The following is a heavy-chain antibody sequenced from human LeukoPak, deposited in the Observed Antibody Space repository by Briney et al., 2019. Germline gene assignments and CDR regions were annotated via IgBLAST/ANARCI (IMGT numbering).Heavy chain of an antibody. D-gene: IGHD6-13*01. CDR3: ARGRIAAGNNWFDP. V-gene: IGHV4-39*07. J-gene: IGHJ5*02. CDR1: GGSISSSSYY. CDR2: IYYSGST. Sequence: SETLSLTCTVSGGSISSSSYYWGWIRQPPGKGLEWIGSIYYSGSTNYNPSLKSRVTMSVDTSKNQFSLKLSSVTAADTAVYYCARGRIAAGNNWFDPWGQGTLVTVSS.